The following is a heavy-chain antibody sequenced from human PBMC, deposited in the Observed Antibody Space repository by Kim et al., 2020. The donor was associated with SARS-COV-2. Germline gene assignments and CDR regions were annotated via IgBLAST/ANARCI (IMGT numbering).Heavy chain of an antibody. V-gene: IGHV2-5*02. J-gene: IGHJ4*02. D-gene: IGHD2-21*02. CDR2: IYWDDDK. Sequence: SGPTLVNPTQTLTLTCTFSGFSLSSSGVGVGWIRQPPGKALEWLALIYWDDDKRYNPSLKTRVTITKDTSKNQVVLTMTNVDPVDTATYYCAHRLAAGDCFNYWGQGALVAVSS. CDR1: GFSLSSSGVG. CDR3: AHRLAAGDCFNY.